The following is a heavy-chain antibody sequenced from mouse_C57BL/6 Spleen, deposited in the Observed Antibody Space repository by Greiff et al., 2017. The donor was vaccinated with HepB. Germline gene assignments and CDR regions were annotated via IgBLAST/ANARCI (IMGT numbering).Heavy chain of an antibody. Sequence: VQLKESGGGLVQPGESLKLSCESNEYEFPSHDMSWVRKTPEKRLELVAAINSDGGSNYYPDTMERRCIISRDNTKKTRYLQMRSLRSEETALYYCARRGTTDWYFDVWGTGTTVTVAS. J-gene: IGHJ1*03. CDR1: EYEFPSHD. CDR2: INSDGGSN. D-gene: IGHD1-1*01. V-gene: IGHV5-2*01. CDR3: ARRGTTDWYFDV.